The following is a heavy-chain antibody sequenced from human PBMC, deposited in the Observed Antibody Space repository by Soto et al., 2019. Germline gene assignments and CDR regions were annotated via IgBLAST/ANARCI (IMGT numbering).Heavy chain of an antibody. CDR2: IKQDGSEK. D-gene: IGHD6-13*01. V-gene: IGHV3-7*01. CDR1: GFTFSSYW. J-gene: IGHJ4*02. Sequence: VGSLRLSCAASGFTFSSYWMNWARQAPGKGLEWVANIKQDGSEKYYVDSVKGRFTISRDNTKNSLYLQMNSLRAEDTAVYYCAREQLQVVIPDYWCQGTRVTVS. CDR3: AREQLQVVIPDY.